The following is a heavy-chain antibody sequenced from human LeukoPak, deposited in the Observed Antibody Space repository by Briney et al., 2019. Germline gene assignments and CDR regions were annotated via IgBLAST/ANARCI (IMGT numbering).Heavy chain of an antibody. CDR1: GGTFSSYA. V-gene: IGHV1-69*13. CDR3: ARGYCSSTSCYAPEDFYYGMDV. J-gene: IGHJ6*02. CDR2: IIPIFGTA. D-gene: IGHD2-2*01. Sequence: GASVKVSCKASGGTFSSYAISWVRQAPGQGLEWMGGIIPIFGTANYAQKFQGRVTITADESTSTAYMELSSLRSEDTAVYYCARGYCSSTSCYAPEDFYYGMDVWGQGTTVTVPS.